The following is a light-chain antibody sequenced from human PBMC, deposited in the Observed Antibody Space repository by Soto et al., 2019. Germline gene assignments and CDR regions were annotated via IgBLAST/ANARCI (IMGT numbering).Light chain of an antibody. J-gene: IGKJ4*01. Sequence: DIQMTQSPSSLSASVGDRVTITCQASQDISNYLNWYQQKPGKAPKLLIYDASNLETGVPSRFSGSGSGTDFTFTISSLQPEDITRYYCQQYDIHPLTFGGGTKVEIK. CDR1: QDISNY. V-gene: IGKV1-33*01. CDR3: QQYDIHPLT. CDR2: DAS.